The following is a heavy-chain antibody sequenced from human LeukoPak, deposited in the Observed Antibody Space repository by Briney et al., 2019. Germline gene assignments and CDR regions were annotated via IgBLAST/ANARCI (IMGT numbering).Heavy chain of an antibody. V-gene: IGHV3-7*01. CDR1: GFTFSSYW. CDR2: IKQDGSEK. CDR3: ARDWYNYYGSGSYFDY. D-gene: IGHD3-10*01. Sequence: PGGSLRLSCAASGFTFSSYWMSWVRQAPGKGLEWVANIKQDGSEKYYVDSVKGRFTISRDNAKNSLYLQMNSLRAEDTAVYYCARDWYNYYGSGSYFDYWGQGTLVTVSS. J-gene: IGHJ4*02.